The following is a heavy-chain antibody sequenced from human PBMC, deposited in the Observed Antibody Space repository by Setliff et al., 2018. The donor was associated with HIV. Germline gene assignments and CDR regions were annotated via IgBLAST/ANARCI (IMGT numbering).Heavy chain of an antibody. V-gene: IGHV4-61*10. CDR2: IYHSGST. CDR1: GGSISSGSYS. CDR3: ARSYCGGGLCFRGLDL. Sequence: PSETLSLTCTVSGGSISSGSYSWTWIRQPAGKGLEWIGEIYHSGSTNYNPSLQSRVTISVDKSKNQFSLRLRSVTAADTAIYYCARSYCGGGLCFRGLDLWGQGTTVTVSS. D-gene: IGHD2-21*01. J-gene: IGHJ6*02.